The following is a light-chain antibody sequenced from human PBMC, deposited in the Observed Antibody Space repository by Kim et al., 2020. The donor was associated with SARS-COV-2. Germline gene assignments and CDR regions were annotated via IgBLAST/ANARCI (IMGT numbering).Light chain of an antibody. CDR1: SSDVGGYDY. CDR2: DVS. J-gene: IGLJ3*02. Sequence: QSALTQPASVSGSPGQSITISCTGTSSDVGGYDYVCWYQKYPGKAPKVLIYDVSNRPSGFSSRFSGSKSGNTASLTISGLQAEDEADYYCNSYTGSGALVFGGGTQLTVL. CDR3: NSYTGSGALV. V-gene: IGLV2-14*03.